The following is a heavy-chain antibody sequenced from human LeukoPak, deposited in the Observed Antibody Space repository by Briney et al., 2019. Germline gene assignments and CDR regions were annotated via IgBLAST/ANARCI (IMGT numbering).Heavy chain of an antibody. CDR2: ISGSGGST. V-gene: IGHV3-23*01. Sequence: GGSLRLSCAASGFTFSNYWINWVRQAPGKGLEWVSAISGSGGSTYYADSMKGRFTISRDNSKNTLYLQMNSLRAEDTAVYYCAKTLGYCSGGSCYSGVIDYWGQGTLVTVSS. CDR3: AKTLGYCSGGSCYSGVIDY. D-gene: IGHD2-15*01. J-gene: IGHJ4*02. CDR1: GFTFSNYW.